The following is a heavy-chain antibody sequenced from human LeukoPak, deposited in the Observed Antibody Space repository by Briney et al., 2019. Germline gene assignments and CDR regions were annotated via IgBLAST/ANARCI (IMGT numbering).Heavy chain of an antibody. J-gene: IGHJ5*02. CDR1: GFTFSSYA. CDR3: ARGPIAAAGTWWFDP. V-gene: IGHV3-7*01. Sequence: GGSLRLSCAASGFTFSSYAMSWVRQAPGRGLEWVANIKPHGSEKYYVDSVKGRFTIPRDNAKNSLYLQMNSLRAEDTAVYYCARGPIAAAGTWWFDPWGQGTLVTVSS. CDR2: IKPHGSEK. D-gene: IGHD6-13*01.